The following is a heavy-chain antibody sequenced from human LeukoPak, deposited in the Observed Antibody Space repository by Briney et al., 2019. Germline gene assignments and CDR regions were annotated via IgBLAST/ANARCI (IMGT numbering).Heavy chain of an antibody. CDR1: GFTFNNYW. CDR2: IKQDGSEI. V-gene: IGHV3-7*03. J-gene: IGHJ5*02. Sequence: GGSLRLSCAASGFTFNNYWMSWVRQAPGKGLEWVANIKQDGSEIDSVDSVKGRLTISRDNAKNSLYLQMNSLRAEDTALYYCAKEREGSSWHEVGFDPWGQGTLVTVSS. CDR3: AKEREGSSWHEVGFDP. D-gene: IGHD6-13*01.